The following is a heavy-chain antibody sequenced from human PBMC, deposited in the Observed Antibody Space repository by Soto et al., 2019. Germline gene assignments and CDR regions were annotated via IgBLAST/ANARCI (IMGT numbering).Heavy chain of an antibody. CDR1: GYTFTGYY. Sequence: GASVKVSCTASGYTFTGYYRHWVRQAPGQGLEWMGWINPNSGGTNYAQKFQGWVTMTRDTSISTAYMELSRLRSDDTAVYYCARDGPAAAGTLGYYYYMDVWGKGTTVTVSS. CDR2: INPNSGGT. D-gene: IGHD6-13*01. J-gene: IGHJ6*03. V-gene: IGHV1-2*04. CDR3: ARDGPAAAGTLGYYYYMDV.